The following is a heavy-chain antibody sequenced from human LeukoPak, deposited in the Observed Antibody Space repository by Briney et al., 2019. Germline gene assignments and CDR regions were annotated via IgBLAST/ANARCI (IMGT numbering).Heavy chain of an antibody. CDR2: IWYDGSNK. CDR1: GFTFSSYG. D-gene: IGHD5-12*01. V-gene: IGHV3-33*01. Sequence: PGGSLRLSCAASGFTFSSYGMHWVRQAPGKGLEWVAVIWYDGSNKYYADSVKGRFTISRDNSKNTLYLQMNSLRAEDTAVYYCARVWLQLGAFDIWGQGTMVTVSS. CDR3: ARVWLQLGAFDI. J-gene: IGHJ3*02.